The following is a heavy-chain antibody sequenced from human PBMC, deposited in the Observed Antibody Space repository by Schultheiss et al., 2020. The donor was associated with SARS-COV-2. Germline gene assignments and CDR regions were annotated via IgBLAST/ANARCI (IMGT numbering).Heavy chain of an antibody. CDR2: IYTSGST. V-gene: IGHV4-61*02. D-gene: IGHD6-19*01. CDR3: ARTRGGQWLVPTPEAWYFDL. Sequence: SETLSLTCTVSGGSISSSSYYWSWIRQPAGKGLEWIGRIYTSGSTNYNPSLKSRVTISVDTSKNQFSLKLSSVTAADTAVYYCARTRGGQWLVPTPEAWYFDLWGRGTLVTVSS. CDR1: GGSISSSSYY. J-gene: IGHJ2*01.